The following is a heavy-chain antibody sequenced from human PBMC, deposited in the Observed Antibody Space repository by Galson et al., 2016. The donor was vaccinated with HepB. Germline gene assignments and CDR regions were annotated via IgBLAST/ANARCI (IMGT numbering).Heavy chain of an antibody. CDR2: ISSSSSYI. Sequence: SLRLSCAASGFTFSTYSMNWVRQAPGKGLEWVSFISSSSSYIYYADSVKGRFTISRDNARNSLYLQMNSLRDEDTALYYCVRVGREDFGGKTFGYDYWGQGTLVTVSS. CDR3: VRVGREDFGGKTFGYDY. CDR1: GFTFSTYS. V-gene: IGHV3-21*01. D-gene: IGHD4-23*01. J-gene: IGHJ4*02.